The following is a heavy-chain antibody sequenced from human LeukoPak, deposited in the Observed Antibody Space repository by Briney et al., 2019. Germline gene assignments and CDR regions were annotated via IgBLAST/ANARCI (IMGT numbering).Heavy chain of an antibody. D-gene: IGHD3-10*01. CDR2: IRTKAYGGTT. J-gene: IGHJ4*02. V-gene: IGHV3-49*04. Sequence: PGRSLRLSCTASGFTFGDYVMSWVRQAPGKGLEWVGFIRTKAYGGTTQYAASVKGRFTISRDDSINVAYLGMNSLQTEDTAMYYCTRGLSYYASGSYLYWGQGTLVTVSS. CDR1: GFTFGDYV. CDR3: TRGLSYYASGSYLY.